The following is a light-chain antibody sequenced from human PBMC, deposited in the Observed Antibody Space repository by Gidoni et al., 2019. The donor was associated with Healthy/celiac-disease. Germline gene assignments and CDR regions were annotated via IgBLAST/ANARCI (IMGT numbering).Light chain of an antibody. Sequence: DIQMTQSPSTRSASVGDRVTITCRASQSISSWLAWYQQKPGTAPKLLIYKASSLESGVPSTFRGSGSGTDFTLTISSLQPHDFAPYYCQQYNSYLTFXPXTKVDI. CDR1: QSISSW. J-gene: IGKJ3*01. V-gene: IGKV1-5*03. CDR3: QQYNSYLT. CDR2: KAS.